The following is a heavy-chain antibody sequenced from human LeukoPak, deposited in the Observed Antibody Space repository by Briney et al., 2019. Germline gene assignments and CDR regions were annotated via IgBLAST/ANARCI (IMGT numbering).Heavy chain of an antibody. CDR3: ARDAHYYDSGGYSDWYFDL. D-gene: IGHD3-22*01. Sequence: EPSETLSLTCTVSGGSISSGDYYWSWIRQPPGKGLEWIGYIYYSGSTYYNPSLKSRVTISVDTSKNQFSLKLSSVTAADTAVYYCARDAHYYDSGGYSDWYFDLWGRGTLVTVSS. J-gene: IGHJ2*01. CDR1: GGSISSGDYY. CDR2: IYYSGST. V-gene: IGHV4-30-4*01.